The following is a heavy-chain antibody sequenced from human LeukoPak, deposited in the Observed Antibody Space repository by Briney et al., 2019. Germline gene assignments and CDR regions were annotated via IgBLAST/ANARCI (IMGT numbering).Heavy chain of an antibody. CDR1: GGSISSYY. D-gene: IGHD2-2*01. J-gene: IGHJ4*02. CDR2: ISGSGGST. V-gene: IGHV3-23*01. Sequence: ETLSLTCTVSGGSISSYYWSWIRQPPGKGLEWVSAISGSGGSTYYADSVKGRFTISRDNSKNTLYLQMNSLRAEDTAVYYCAKDFFVVVVPAAPPATDYWGQGTLVTVSS. CDR3: AKDFFVVVVPAAPPATDY.